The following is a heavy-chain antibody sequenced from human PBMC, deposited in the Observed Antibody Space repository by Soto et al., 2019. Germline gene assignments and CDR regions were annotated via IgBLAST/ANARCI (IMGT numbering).Heavy chain of an antibody. Sequence: GASVKVSCKASGYTFTSYGISWVRQAPGQGIEWMGWISAYNGNTNYAQKLQGRVTMTTDTSTSTAYMELRSLRSDDTAVYYCARPTGGSTLDNYYYMDVWGKGTTVTVSS. CDR1: GYTFTSYG. J-gene: IGHJ6*03. CDR3: ARPTGGSTLDNYYYMDV. V-gene: IGHV1-18*01. D-gene: IGHD4-17*01. CDR2: ISAYNGNT.